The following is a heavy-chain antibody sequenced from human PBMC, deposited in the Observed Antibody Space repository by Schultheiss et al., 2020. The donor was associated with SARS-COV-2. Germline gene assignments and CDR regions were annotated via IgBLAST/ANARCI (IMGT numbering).Heavy chain of an antibody. Sequence: SETLSLTCTVSGGSVSSGSYYWSWIRQPPGKGLEWIGYIYYSGSTNYNPSLKSRVTISVDTSKNQFSLQLNSVTREDTAVYYCAREEDIVVVPAELYNWFDPWGQGTLVTVSS. V-gene: IGHV4-61*01. CDR3: AREEDIVVVPAELYNWFDP. CDR1: GGSVSSGSYY. CDR2: IYYSGST. D-gene: IGHD2-2*01. J-gene: IGHJ5*02.